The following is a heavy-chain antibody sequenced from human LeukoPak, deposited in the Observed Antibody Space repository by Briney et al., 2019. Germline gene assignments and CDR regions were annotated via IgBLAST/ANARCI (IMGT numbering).Heavy chain of an antibody. Sequence: ASVKVSCKASGYTFTSYYMHWVRHAPVQELEWMGIINPSGGSTSYAQKFQGRVTMTRDTSTSTVYMELSSLRSEDTAVYYCAREDSSGWYVFDYWGQGTLVTVSS. V-gene: IGHV1-46*01. J-gene: IGHJ4*02. CDR2: INPSGGST. D-gene: IGHD6-19*01. CDR1: GYTFTSYY. CDR3: AREDSSGWYVFDY.